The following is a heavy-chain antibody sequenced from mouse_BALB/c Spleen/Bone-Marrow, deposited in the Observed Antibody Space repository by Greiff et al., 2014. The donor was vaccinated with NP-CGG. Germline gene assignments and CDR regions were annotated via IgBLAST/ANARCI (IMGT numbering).Heavy chain of an antibody. CDR1: GYSITSDYA. V-gene: IGHV3-2*02. Sequence: VQLKDSGPGLVKPSQSLSLTCTVTGYSITSDYAWNWIRQFPGNKLEWMGYISYSGSTSYNPSLKSRISITRDTSKNQFFLQLNSVTTEDTATYYCAREARATWAWFAYWGQGTLVTVSA. J-gene: IGHJ3*01. CDR2: ISYSGST. D-gene: IGHD3-1*01. CDR3: AREARATWAWFAY.